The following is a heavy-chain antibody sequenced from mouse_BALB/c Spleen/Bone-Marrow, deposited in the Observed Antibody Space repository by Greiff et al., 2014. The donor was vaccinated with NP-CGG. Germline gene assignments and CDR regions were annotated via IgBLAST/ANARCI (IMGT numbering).Heavy chain of an antibody. D-gene: IGHD2-4*01. Sequence: EVKLQESGPELVKPGASVKVSCKASGYSFTDYNMYWVKQSHGKSLEWIGYIDPYNGGTSFNQKFKGKATLTVDKSSSTAFMHLNSLTSEDSAVYYCARRSTMITTEAWFAYWGQGTLVTVSA. J-gene: IGHJ3*01. CDR3: ARRSTMITTEAWFAY. CDR2: IDPYNGGT. V-gene: IGHV1S135*01. CDR1: GYSFTDYN.